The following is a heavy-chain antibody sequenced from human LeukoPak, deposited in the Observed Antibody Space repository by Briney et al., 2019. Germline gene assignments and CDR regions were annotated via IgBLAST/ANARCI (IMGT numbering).Heavy chain of an antibody. CDR1: GYTFTSYY. V-gene: IGHV1-2*02. Sequence: GASVKVSCKASGYTFTSYYMHWVRQAPGQGLEWMGWINPNSGGTNYAQKFQGRVTMTRDTSISTAYMELSRLRSDDTAVYYCARDESSSWYVKTPGYYWGQGTLVTVSS. J-gene: IGHJ4*02. CDR2: INPNSGGT. D-gene: IGHD6-13*01. CDR3: ARDESSSWYVKTPGYY.